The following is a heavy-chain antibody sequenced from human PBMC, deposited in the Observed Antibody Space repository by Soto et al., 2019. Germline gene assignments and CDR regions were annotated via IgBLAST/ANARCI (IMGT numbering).Heavy chain of an antibody. J-gene: IGHJ6*02. CDR3: ARGRAGAAGSYYGMDV. CDR1: GGSISSYY. CDR2: IYYSGST. D-gene: IGHD6-13*01. Sequence: PSETLSLTCTVSGGSISSYYWSWIRQPPGKGLEWIGYIYYSGSTNYNPSLKSRVTISVDTSKNQFSLKLSSVTAADTAVYYCARGRAGAAGSYYGMDVWGQGTTVTVSS. V-gene: IGHV4-59*12.